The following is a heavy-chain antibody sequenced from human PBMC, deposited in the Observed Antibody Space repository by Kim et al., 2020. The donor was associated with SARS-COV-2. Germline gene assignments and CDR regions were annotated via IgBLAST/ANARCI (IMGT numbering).Heavy chain of an antibody. V-gene: IGHV3-49*04. CDR3: TRAYCSSTSCYAETGYYYGMDV. CDR1: GFTFGDYA. Sequence: GGSLRLSCTASGFTFGDYAMSWVRQAPGKGLEWVGFIRSKAYGGTTEYAASVKGRFTISRDDSKSIAYLQMNSLKTEDTAVYYCTRAYCSSTSCYAETGYYYGMDVWGQGTTVTVSS. CDR2: IRSKAYGGTT. J-gene: IGHJ6*02. D-gene: IGHD2-2*01.